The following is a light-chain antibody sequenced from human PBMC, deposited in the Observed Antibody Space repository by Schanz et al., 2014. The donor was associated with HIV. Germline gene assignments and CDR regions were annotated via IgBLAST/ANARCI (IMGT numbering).Light chain of an antibody. CDR3: ATWDIGLNGPV. CDR2: EVT. V-gene: IGLV2-8*01. Sequence: QSALTQPPSASGSPGQSVNISCTGTSSDVGGYYYVSWYQQHPGKAPKLMIYEVTKRPSGVPDRFSGSKSGTSASLVISALQSEDEADYFCATWDIGLNGPVFGGGTKLPVL. J-gene: IGLJ2*01. CDR1: SSDVGGYYY.